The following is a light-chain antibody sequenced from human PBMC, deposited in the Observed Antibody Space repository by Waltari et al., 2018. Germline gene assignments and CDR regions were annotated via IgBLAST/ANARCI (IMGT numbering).Light chain of an antibody. Sequence: QSVLTQPPSVSGAPGQRVTISCTGSSSNIGAGYDVHWYQQLPGTAPNLRIYANSHRPSGVPDRFSGSKSVTSASLAITGLQAEDEADYYCQSYDSSLSAHVVFGGGTKLTVL. CDR3: QSYDSSLSAHVV. CDR2: ANS. CDR1: SSNIGAGYD. V-gene: IGLV1-40*01. J-gene: IGLJ2*01.